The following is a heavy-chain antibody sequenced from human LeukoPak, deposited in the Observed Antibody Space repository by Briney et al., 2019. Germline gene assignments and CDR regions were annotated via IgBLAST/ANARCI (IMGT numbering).Heavy chain of an antibody. CDR2: VFYTGTT. J-gene: IGHJ4*01. V-gene: IGHV4-39*01. CDR3: ARTYGSGSYPFDY. Sequence: SETLSLTCTVSGGSISNSVYYWGYIRQPPGQGLEWIASVFYTGTTYYNPSLKSRVTIFVDTSKNQFSLKLSSVTAADTAVYYCARTYGSGSYPFDYWGHGALVTVSS. D-gene: IGHD3-10*01. CDR1: GGSISNSVYY.